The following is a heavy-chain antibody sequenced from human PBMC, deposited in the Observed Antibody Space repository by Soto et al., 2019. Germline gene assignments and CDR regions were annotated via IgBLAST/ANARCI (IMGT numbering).Heavy chain of an antibody. CDR3: ARALLHNVVVPDFEY. CDR1: GYTFANYG. D-gene: IGHD2-21*01. Sequence: QVQLVQSGAEVKTPGDSVKVSCKASGYTFANYGFTWVRQDPGQGLEWMGWISSRDGSTNYAQKLWGRVTMTTDTPTSTNYLELRSLRSDDTAVYYCARALLHNVVVPDFEYWGQGTLVTVSS. V-gene: IGHV1-18*01. CDR2: ISSRDGST. J-gene: IGHJ4*02.